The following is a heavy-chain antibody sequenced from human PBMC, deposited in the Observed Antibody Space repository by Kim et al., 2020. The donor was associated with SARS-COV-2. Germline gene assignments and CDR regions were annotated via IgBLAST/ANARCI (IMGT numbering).Heavy chain of an antibody. CDR2: INHSGST. D-gene: IGHD2-8*01. Sequence: SETMSLTCAVYGGSFSGYYWSWIRQPPGKGLEWIGEINHSGSTNYNPSLKSRVTISVDTSKNQFSLKLSSVTAADTAVYYCARAVLMVYAVNWFDPWGQGTLVTVSS. CDR1: GGSFSGYY. V-gene: IGHV4-34*01. CDR3: ARAVLMVYAVNWFDP. J-gene: IGHJ5*02.